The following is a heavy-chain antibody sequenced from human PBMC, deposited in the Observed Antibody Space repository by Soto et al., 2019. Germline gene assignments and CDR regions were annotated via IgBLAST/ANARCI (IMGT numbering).Heavy chain of an antibody. CDR1: GFTFDDYA. D-gene: IGHD1-7*01. J-gene: IGHJ4*02. V-gene: IGHV3-9*01. CDR2: ISWNSGSI. Sequence: GGSLRLSCAASGFTFDDYAMHWVRQAPGKGLEWVSGISWNSGSIGYADSVNGLFTISRDNAKNSLYLQMNSLRAEDTALYYCAKDMDWNYAQGYYFDYWGQGTLVTVSS. CDR3: AKDMDWNYAQGYYFDY.